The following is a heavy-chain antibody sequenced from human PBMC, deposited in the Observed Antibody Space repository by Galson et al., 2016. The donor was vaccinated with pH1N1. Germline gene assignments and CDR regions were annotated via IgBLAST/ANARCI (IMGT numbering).Heavy chain of an antibody. CDR1: GYSITSGYY. CDR3: ATHYFRNSDGVLGWFDP. CDR2: VYHGGST. Sequence: SETLSLTCVVSGYSITSGYYWAWIRQTPGKGLEWIASVYHGGSTYYNPSLKGRGTISVDRPKNQFSLRLNSLTAADTAVYYCATHYFRNSDGVLGWFDPWGQGTLVIVSS. J-gene: IGHJ5*02. V-gene: IGHV4-38-2*01. D-gene: IGHD2/OR15-2a*01.